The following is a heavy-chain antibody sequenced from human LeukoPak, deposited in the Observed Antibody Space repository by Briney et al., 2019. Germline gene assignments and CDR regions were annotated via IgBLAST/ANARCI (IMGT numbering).Heavy chain of an antibody. CDR3: AKSIAVAGPGDY. V-gene: IGHV3-23*01. Sequence: PGGSLRLSCAASGFTFSSYAMSWVRQAPGKGLEWASAISGSGGSTYYADSVKGRFSISRDNSKNTLYLQMNSLRAEDTAVYYCAKSIAVAGPGDYWGQGTLVTVSS. CDR1: GFTFSSYA. J-gene: IGHJ4*02. D-gene: IGHD6-19*01. CDR2: ISGSGGST.